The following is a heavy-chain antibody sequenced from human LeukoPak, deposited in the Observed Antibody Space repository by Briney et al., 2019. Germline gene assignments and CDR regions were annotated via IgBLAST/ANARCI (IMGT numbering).Heavy chain of an antibody. CDR1: GFTFVDHA. CDR2: ITWSGGTM. CDR3: ARPDCSSTSCYTFPH. Sequence: GGSQRLSCAASGFTFVDHAMHWVRQAPGKGLEWVSGITWSGGTMGYADSVKGRFTISRDNTKNSLFLQMNSLRAEDTALYYCARPDCSSTSCYTFPHWGQGTLVTVSS. J-gene: IGHJ1*01. V-gene: IGHV3-9*01. D-gene: IGHD2-2*02.